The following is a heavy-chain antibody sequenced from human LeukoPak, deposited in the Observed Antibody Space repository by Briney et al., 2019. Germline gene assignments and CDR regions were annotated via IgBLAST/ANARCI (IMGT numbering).Heavy chain of an antibody. Sequence: SETLSLTCTVVGGAINSRNQYWGWIRQSPGKGLEWIGSIYYSGSVNDNPSLQSRVTISVDTSRNQFSLKLTSMTVADTAVYFCARRVATSGNFFDYWGPGTLVAVS. CDR1: GGAINSRNQY. CDR3: ARRVATSGNFFDY. J-gene: IGHJ4*02. D-gene: IGHD3-3*01. V-gene: IGHV4-39*01. CDR2: IYYSGSV.